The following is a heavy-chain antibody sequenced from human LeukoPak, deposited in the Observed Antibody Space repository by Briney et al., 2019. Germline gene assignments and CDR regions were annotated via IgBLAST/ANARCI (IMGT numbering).Heavy chain of an antibody. J-gene: IGHJ4*02. D-gene: IGHD3-22*01. CDR3: ARDPLPMIVERGPDY. CDR2: IIPILGIA. Sequence: SVTVSCKASGGTFSSYAISWVRQAPGQGLEWMGRIIPILGIANYAQKFQGRVTITADKSTSTAYVELSSLRSEDTAVYYCARDPLPMIVERGPDYWGQGTLVTVSS. V-gene: IGHV1-69*10. CDR1: GGTFSSYA.